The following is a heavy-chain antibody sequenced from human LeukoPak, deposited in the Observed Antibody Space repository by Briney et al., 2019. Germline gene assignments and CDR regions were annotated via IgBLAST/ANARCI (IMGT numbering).Heavy chain of an antibody. CDR3: ARVRQQLGIFDY. J-gene: IGHJ4*02. D-gene: IGHD6-13*01. Sequence: GGSLRLSCAASGFTFSSYAMHWVRQAPGKGLEWVAVISYDGSNKYYADSVKGRFTISRDNSKNTLYLQMNSLRAEDTAVYYCARVRQQLGIFDYWGQGTLVTVSS. V-gene: IGHV3-30-3*01. CDR2: ISYDGSNK. CDR1: GFTFSSYA.